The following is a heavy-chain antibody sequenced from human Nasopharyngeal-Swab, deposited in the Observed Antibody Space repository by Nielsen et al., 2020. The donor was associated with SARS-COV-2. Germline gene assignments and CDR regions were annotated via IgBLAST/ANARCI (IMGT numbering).Heavy chain of an antibody. CDR1: GFTFRSYA. D-gene: IGHD3-3*01. V-gene: IGHV3-23*01. CDR2: ISGGGGST. CDR3: ARFPRYDLYSFQSEYFQN. J-gene: IGHJ1*01. Sequence: GESLKISCAASGFTFRSYAMGWVRQAPGKGLEWVSGISGGGGSTYYADSVKGRFTISRDNYNSKNTVDLQMNSPRAEDTAVYYCARFPRYDLYSFQSEYFQNWGQGTLVTVSS.